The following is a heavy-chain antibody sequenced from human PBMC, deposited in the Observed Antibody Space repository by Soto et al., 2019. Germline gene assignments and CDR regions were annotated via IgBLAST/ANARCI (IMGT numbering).Heavy chain of an antibody. D-gene: IGHD3-3*01. CDR3: ARDSPHYDFWSGYYNGADY. V-gene: IGHV1-18*01. CDR1: DYTFTSYG. J-gene: IGHJ4*02. CDR2: ISAYNGNT. Sequence: ASVKVSCKASDYTFTSYGISWVRQAPGQGLEWMGWISAYNGNTNYAQKLQGRVTMTTDTSTSTAYMELRSLRSDDTAVYYCARDSPHYDFWSGYYNGADYWGQGTLVTVSS.